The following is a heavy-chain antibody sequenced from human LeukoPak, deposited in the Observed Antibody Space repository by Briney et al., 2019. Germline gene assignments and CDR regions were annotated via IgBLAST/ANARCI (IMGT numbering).Heavy chain of an antibody. Sequence: PGGSLRLSCAASGFTFSSYWMCWVRQDPGKGLAWVSCIKTDGSITAYAGSVKGRFTISRDNAKNTLYLQMNSLRADDTAVYYCARDGDAPMTDFDYWGQGTPVTVSS. CDR3: ARDGDAPMTDFDY. J-gene: IGHJ4*02. CDR1: GFTFSSYW. CDR2: IKTDGSIT. D-gene: IGHD2-21*02. V-gene: IGHV3-74*01.